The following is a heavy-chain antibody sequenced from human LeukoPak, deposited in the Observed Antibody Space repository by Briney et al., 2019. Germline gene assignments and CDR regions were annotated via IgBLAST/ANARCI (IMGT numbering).Heavy chain of an antibody. CDR1: GGSIRSTNW. V-gene: IGHV4-4*02. CDR2: IYHSGST. Sequence: PSETLSLTCGVSGGSIRSTNWWSWVRPPPGQGLEWIGYIYHSGSTYYNPSLKSRVTISVDRSKNQFSLKLSSVAAADTAVYYCARERTGFYDYVWGSYHGTGWFDPWGQGTLVTVSS. CDR3: ARERTGFYDYVWGSYHGTGWFDP. D-gene: IGHD3-16*02. J-gene: IGHJ5*02.